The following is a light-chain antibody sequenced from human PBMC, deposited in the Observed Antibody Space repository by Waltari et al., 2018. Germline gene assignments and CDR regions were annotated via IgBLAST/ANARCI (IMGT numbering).Light chain of an antibody. V-gene: IGLV2-8*01. J-gene: IGLJ2*01. Sequence: QSALTQPPSASGSPGPSVTIPCAGTNSNVGTYNYVSWYQHHPGKAPKLLIYGVTERLPGVPDRFSGSKSGTTASLTVSGLQADDEADYYCTSYGGVNVLGVLFGGGTKLTVL. CDR2: GVT. CDR1: NSNVGTYNY. CDR3: TSYGGVNVLGVL.